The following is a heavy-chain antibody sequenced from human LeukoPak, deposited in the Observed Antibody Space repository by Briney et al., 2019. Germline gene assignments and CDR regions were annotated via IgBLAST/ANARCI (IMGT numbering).Heavy chain of an antibody. J-gene: IGHJ4*02. CDR1: GFTFNNAW. CDR3: TTDQYSGTMTFDY. V-gene: IGHV3-15*01. Sequence: PGGPLRLSCAASGFTFNNAWMSWVRQAPGKGLEWVGRIKSKTDGRTTDYAAPVKGRFTISRDDSKNTLYLRMNSLKIEDTAVYYCTTDQYSGTMTFDYWGQGALVTVSS. D-gene: IGHD2-2*01. CDR2: IKSKTDGRTT.